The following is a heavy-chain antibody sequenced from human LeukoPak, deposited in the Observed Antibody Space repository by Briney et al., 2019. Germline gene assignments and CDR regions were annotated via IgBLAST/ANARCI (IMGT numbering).Heavy chain of an antibody. CDR1: GDTFSSYA. CDR2: IIPIFDPS. V-gene: IGHV1-69*01. D-gene: IGHD6-13*01. J-gene: IGHJ5*02. Sequence: GSSVKVSCQASGDTFSSYAITWVRQAPGQGLEWMGGIIPIFDPSNYAQKFQGRVTFTSDDSTSTAYMELSSLRSEDTAVYYCARLKRGIGAAGTSLRGWFDPWGQGTLVTVSS. CDR3: ARLKRGIGAAGTSLRGWFDP.